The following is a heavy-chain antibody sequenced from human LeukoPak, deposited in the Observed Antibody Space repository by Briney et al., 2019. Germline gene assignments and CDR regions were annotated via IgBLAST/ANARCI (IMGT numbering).Heavy chain of an antibody. D-gene: IGHD1-26*01. Sequence: ASVKVSCKVSGYTLTELSMHWVRQAPGKGLEWMGGFDPKDGETIYAQKFQGRVTMTEDTSTDTAYMELSSLRSEDTAVYYCAISGWVPYYYYGMDVWGQGTTVTVSS. J-gene: IGHJ6*02. CDR2: FDPKDGET. CDR3: AISGWVPYYYYGMDV. CDR1: GYTLTELS. V-gene: IGHV1-24*01.